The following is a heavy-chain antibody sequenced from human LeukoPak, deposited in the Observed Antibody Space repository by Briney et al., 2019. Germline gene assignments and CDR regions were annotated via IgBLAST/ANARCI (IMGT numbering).Heavy chain of an antibody. CDR2: INQDGSEK. CDR3: ARDIRSMDGYNIFDY. D-gene: IGHD5-24*01. V-gene: IGHV3-7*05. Sequence: GGSLRLTCAGSGFTFRNYWMSWVRQAPGKGLEWVANINQDGSEKNYVASVKGRFTISRDNAKNTLYLQMNSLRAEDTAVYYCARDIRSMDGYNIFDYWGQGTLVTVSS. CDR1: GFTFRNYW. J-gene: IGHJ4*02.